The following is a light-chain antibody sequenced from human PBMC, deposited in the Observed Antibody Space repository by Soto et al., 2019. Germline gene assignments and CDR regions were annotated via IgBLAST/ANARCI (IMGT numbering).Light chain of an antibody. Sequence: QSALTQPASVSGSPGQTITITCTGTSGDVGGYDYVSWHQQHPAKRPKLMIYDVSKRPSGVSNRFSGSKSGNTASLTISGLQAEDEADYYCSSKRGSTGVFGTGTKLTVL. V-gene: IGLV2-14*01. CDR1: SGDVGGYDY. CDR2: DVS. J-gene: IGLJ1*01. CDR3: SSKRGSTGV.